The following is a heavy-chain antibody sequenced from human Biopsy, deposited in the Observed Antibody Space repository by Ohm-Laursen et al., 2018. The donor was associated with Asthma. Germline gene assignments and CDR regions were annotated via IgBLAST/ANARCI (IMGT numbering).Heavy chain of an antibody. CDR2: ISYDGNHK. D-gene: IGHD5-12*01. Sequence: SLRLSCSASGLMFRSFGMHRVRQAPGKGLEWVAVISYDGNHKFYEDSVKGRFTISRDNSKNTLYLQMNSLRTEDTAVYYCAKRRGYSGHDNDYWGQGTLVIVSA. J-gene: IGHJ4*02. V-gene: IGHV3-30*18. CDR1: GLMFRSFG. CDR3: AKRRGYSGHDNDY.